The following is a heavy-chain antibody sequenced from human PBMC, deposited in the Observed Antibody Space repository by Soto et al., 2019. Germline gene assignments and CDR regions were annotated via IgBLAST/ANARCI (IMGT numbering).Heavy chain of an antibody. V-gene: IGHV1-46*01. CDR2: INPSGGST. J-gene: IGHJ4*02. Sequence: ASLKVSCKASGYTFTSYYMHWVRQAPGQGLEWMGIINPSGGSTSYAQKFEGRVTMTTDTFTRTVYMELRDLSSDDTAVYYCAKDLGSGYRFDYWGQGTPVTVSS. D-gene: IGHD3-9*01. CDR3: AKDLGSGYRFDY. CDR1: GYTFTSYY.